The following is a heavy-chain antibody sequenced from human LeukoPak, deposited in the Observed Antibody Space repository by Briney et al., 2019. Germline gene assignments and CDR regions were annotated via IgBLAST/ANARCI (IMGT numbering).Heavy chain of an antibody. CDR3: AKGRAGIDY. Sequence: PGGSLRLSCAASGFTFSSHAMSWVRQAPGKGLEWVSGISGSGGSTYYADSVKGRFTISRDNSKNTLYVQMNSLRAEDTAVYNCAKGRAGIDYWGQGTLVTVSS. V-gene: IGHV3-23*01. J-gene: IGHJ4*02. CDR1: GFTFSSHA. D-gene: IGHD6-19*01. CDR2: ISGSGGST.